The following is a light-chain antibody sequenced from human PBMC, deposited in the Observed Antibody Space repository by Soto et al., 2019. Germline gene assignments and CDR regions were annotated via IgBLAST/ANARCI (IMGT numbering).Light chain of an antibody. CDR2: DVS. CDR1: SSDVGDYNY. Sequence: HSALTQPASVSGSPGQSITISCTGTSSDVGDYNYVSWYQQHPGKAPKLMIYDVSNRPSGVSNRFSGSKSGNTASLTISGLQAEDEADYYCSSYPSSSTPVVFGGGTQLTVL. CDR3: SSYPSSSTPVV. V-gene: IGLV2-14*01. J-gene: IGLJ2*01.